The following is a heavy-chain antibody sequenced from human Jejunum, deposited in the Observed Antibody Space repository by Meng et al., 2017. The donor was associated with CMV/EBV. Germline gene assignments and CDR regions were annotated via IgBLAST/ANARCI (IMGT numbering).Heavy chain of an antibody. J-gene: IGHJ4*02. CDR3: TTLYGDSIS. CDR1: GGAVGNDRW. D-gene: IGHD4-17*01. V-gene: IGHV4-4*02. CDR2: IYHSGRT. Sequence: VLMQATAPGRALRSGTLSLTCGVSGGAVGNDRWWSWVRQAPGKGLEWIGEIYHSGRTNYNPSVKSRVSMSVDKSQNHFSLRLSSVTAADTAVYYCTTLYGDSISWGQGTLVTVSS.